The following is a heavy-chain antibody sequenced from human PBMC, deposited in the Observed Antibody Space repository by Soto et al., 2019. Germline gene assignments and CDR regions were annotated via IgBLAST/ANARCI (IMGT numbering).Heavy chain of an antibody. Sequence: GGPLRLCCASTGLTFSSYNIHWVRQAPGKGMEWVAVIWYDGSNKYYADSVKGRFTISRDNSKNTLYLQMNSLRAEDTAVYYCARDLDSSSAYFDYWGQGTLVTVSS. CDR3: ARDLDSSSAYFDY. V-gene: IGHV3-33*01. J-gene: IGHJ4*02. CDR2: IWYDGSNK. CDR1: GLTFSSYN. D-gene: IGHD6-6*01.